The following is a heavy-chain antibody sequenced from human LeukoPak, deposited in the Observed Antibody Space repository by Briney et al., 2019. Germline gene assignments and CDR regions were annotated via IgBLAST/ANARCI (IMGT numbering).Heavy chain of an antibody. V-gene: IGHV4-34*01. Sequence: PSETLSLTCAVYGGSFSGYYWSWIRQPPGKGLEWIGEINHSGSTNYNPSLKSRVTISVDTSKNQFSLKLSSVTAADTAVYYCAGSLWFGELFSFDYWGQGTLVTVSS. CDR2: INHSGST. CDR3: AGSLWFGELFSFDY. J-gene: IGHJ4*02. D-gene: IGHD3-10*01. CDR1: GGSFSGYY.